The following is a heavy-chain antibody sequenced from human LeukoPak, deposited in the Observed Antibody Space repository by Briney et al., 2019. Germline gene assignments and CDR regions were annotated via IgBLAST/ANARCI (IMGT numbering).Heavy chain of an antibody. CDR2: INPNSGGT. D-gene: IGHD3-10*01. CDR1: GYTFTGYY. V-gene: IGHV1-2*04. CDR3: ARSGTDYYGSGSYPPYFDY. Sequence: GASVKVSCKASGYTFTGYYMHWVRQAPRQGLEWMGWINPNSGGTNYAQKFQGWVTMTRDTSISTAYMELSRLRSDDTAVYYCARSGTDYYGSGSYPPYFDYWGQGTLVTVSS. J-gene: IGHJ4*02.